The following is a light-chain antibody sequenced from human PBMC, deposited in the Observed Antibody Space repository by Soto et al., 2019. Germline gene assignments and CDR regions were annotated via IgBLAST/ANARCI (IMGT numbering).Light chain of an antibody. J-gene: IGKJ1*01. CDR2: KAS. CDR1: QTISSW. Sequence: DIQMTQSPSTLSGSVGDRVTITCRASQTISSWLAWYQQKPGKAPKLLIYKASTLKSGVPSRFSGSGSGTEFTLTISSLQHDDFVTYSCQHYNSYSEALGQGTKVDIK. V-gene: IGKV1-5*03. CDR3: QHYNSYSEA.